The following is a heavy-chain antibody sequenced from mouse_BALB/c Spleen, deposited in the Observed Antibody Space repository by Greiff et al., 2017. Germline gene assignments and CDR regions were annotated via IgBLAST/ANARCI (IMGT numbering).Heavy chain of an antibody. CDR2: ILPGSGST. D-gene: IGHD2-3*01. Sequence: LMKPGASVKISCKATGYTFSSYWIEWVKQRPGHGLEWIGEILPGSGSTNYNEKFKGKATFTADTSSNTAYMQLSSLTSEDSAVYYCARGDDGYYVYFDYWGQGTTLTVSS. V-gene: IGHV1-9*01. J-gene: IGHJ2*01. CDR3: ARGDDGYYVYFDY. CDR1: GYTFSSYW.